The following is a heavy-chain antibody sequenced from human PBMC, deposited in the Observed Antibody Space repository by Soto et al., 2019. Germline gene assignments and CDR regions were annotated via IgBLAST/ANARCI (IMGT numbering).Heavy chain of an antibody. CDR3: AIEYGDSSSCYLPDY. Sequence: ASVKVSCKASGYTFTSYDINWVRQATGQGLEWMGWMNPNSGNTGYAQKFQGRVTMTRNTSISTAYMELRSLRSDDTAVYYCAIEYGDSSSCYLPDYWGQGALVTVSS. D-gene: IGHD2-2*01. J-gene: IGHJ4*02. CDR2: MNPNSGNT. CDR1: GYTFTSYD. V-gene: IGHV1-8*01.